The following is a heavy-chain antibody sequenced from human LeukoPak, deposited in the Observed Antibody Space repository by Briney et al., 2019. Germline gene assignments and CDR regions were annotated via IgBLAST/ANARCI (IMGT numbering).Heavy chain of an antibody. CDR1: GFTFRYYY. CDR2: ISRSGSTI. Sequence: KPGGSLRLSCAASGFTFRYYYMIWIRQAPGKGLERGSYISRSGSTIYYAASVKGRFTSPRDNATNSLYLQMNSLRAEDTAVYYCAGGVVVPAAVDYWGQGTLVTVSS. D-gene: IGHD2-2*01. CDR3: AGGVVVPAAVDY. J-gene: IGHJ4*02. V-gene: IGHV3-11*01.